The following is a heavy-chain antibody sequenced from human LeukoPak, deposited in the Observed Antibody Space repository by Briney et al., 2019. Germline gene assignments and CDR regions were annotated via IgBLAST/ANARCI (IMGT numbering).Heavy chain of an antibody. CDR1: GFTLSSYA. D-gene: IGHD2-2*01. V-gene: IGHV3-23*01. CDR3: ARDLRRDCSTTTCYAFDY. Sequence: GGSLRLSCAASGFTLSSYAMSWVRQAPGKGLEWVSVISGSGGLTYYADSVKGRFTISRDNSKNTLYLQMNSLRADDTAVYYCARDLRRDCSTTTCYAFDYWGQGTLVTVSS. J-gene: IGHJ4*02. CDR2: ISGSGGLT.